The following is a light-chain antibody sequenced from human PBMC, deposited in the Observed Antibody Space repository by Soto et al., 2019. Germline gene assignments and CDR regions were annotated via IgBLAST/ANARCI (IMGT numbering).Light chain of an antibody. Sequence: EIVLTQSPGTLSLSPGERATLSCRARQSVSRSLAWYQQTPGQAPRVLIYGASSRATGIPDRFSGSGSGTDFTLTISRLEPEDLAVYYCQQYGSSPWTFGQGTKVEIK. CDR3: QQYGSSPWT. V-gene: IGKV3-20*01. J-gene: IGKJ1*01. CDR2: GAS. CDR1: QSVSRS.